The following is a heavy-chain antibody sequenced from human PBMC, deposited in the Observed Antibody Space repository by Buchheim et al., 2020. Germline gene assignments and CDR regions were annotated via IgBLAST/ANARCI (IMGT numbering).Heavy chain of an antibody. J-gene: IGHJ5*02. D-gene: IGHD3-10*01. CDR2: VSGDGTTT. V-gene: IGHV3-74*01. CDR1: GFSFSMYW. CDR3: ARDRGSYYSGGVTDR. Sequence: EVQLVESGGGLVQPGGSLRLSCVASGFSFSMYWMHWVRQAPGKGLVWVSRVSGDGTTTTYADSVKGQFTISRDNTKNTLYLQMNSLRAEDTAVYFCARDRGSYYSGGVTDRWGQGTL.